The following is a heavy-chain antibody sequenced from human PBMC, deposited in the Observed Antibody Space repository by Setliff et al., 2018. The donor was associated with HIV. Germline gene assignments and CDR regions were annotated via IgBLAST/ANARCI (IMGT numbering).Heavy chain of an antibody. Sequence: PGGSLRLSCAASGFTVSSNSMSWVRQTPEKGLEWVSIITSGGSTDYADPVKGRFTISRDNSKNTLYLQMNSLRAEDTATYYCAKEFEDLSGAYWGQGTLVTVSS. CDR3: AKEFEDLSGAY. D-gene: IGHD3-10*01. CDR1: GFTVSSNS. CDR2: ITSGGST. J-gene: IGHJ4*02. V-gene: IGHV3-53*01.